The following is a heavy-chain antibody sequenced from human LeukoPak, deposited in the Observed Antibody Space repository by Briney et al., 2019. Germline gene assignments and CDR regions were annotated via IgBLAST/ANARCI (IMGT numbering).Heavy chain of an antibody. CDR3: ARAGYSSSWYFDY. D-gene: IGHD6-13*01. J-gene: IGHJ4*02. CDR1: GFTFSSYS. CDR2: ISSSSSYI. Sequence: KPGGSLRLSCAASGFTFSSYSMNWVRQAPGKGLEWVSSISSSSSYIYYADSVRGRFTISRDNAKNSLYLQMNSLRAEDTAVYYCARAGYSSSWYFDYWGQGTLVTVSS. V-gene: IGHV3-21*01.